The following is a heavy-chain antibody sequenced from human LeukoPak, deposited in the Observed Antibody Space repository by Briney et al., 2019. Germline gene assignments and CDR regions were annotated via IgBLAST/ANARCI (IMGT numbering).Heavy chain of an antibody. CDR1: GYTFTSYD. CDR2: IIPIFGTA. CDR3: ARDSGYSNHYYYYYYMDV. Sequence: SVKVSCKASGYTFTSYDINWVRQATGQGLEWMGGIIPIFGTANYAQKFQGRVTITADKSTSTAYMELSSLRSEDTAVYYCARDSGYSNHYYYYYYMDVWGKGTTVTVSS. V-gene: IGHV1-69*06. J-gene: IGHJ6*03. D-gene: IGHD6-13*01.